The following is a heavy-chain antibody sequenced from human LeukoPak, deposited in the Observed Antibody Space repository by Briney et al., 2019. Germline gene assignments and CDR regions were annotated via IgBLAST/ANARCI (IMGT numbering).Heavy chain of an antibody. CDR3: ARWGLVAPGTYYYYYMDV. CDR1: GYTFTNYG. CDR2: INAYNGDT. D-gene: IGHD2-2*01. V-gene: IGHV1-18*01. J-gene: IGHJ6*03. Sequence: ASVKVSCKASGYTFTNYGVSWVRQAPGQGLVWMGWINAYNGDTHYTQNLQGRLTMTTDTSTSTAFIELRSLRPDDTAVYYCARWGLVAPGTYYYYYMDVWGRGTTVTVSS.